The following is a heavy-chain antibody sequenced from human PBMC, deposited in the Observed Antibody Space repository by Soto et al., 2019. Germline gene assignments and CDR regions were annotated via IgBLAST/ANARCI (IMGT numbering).Heavy chain of an antibody. CDR1: GFTFSSYG. D-gene: IGHD3-3*01. J-gene: IGHJ6*03. Sequence: GGSLRLSCAASGFTFSSYGMHWVRQAPGKGLEWVAVISYDGSNKYYADSVKGRFTISRDNSKNTLYLQMNSLRAEDTAVYYCAKDGELLYDFWSGYYVSFGGYYMDVWGKGTTVTVSS. CDR2: ISYDGSNK. CDR3: AKDGELLYDFWSGYYVSFGGYYMDV. V-gene: IGHV3-30*18.